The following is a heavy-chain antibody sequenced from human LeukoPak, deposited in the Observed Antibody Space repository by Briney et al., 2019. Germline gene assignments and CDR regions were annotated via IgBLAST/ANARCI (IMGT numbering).Heavy chain of an antibody. D-gene: IGHD4-17*01. V-gene: IGHV4-34*01. J-gene: IGHJ4*02. Sequence: SETLSLTCAVYGGSFSGYYWSWIRQPPGKGLEWIGEINHSGSTNYNPSLKSRVTISVDASKNQFSLKLSSVTAADTAVYYCARGRTVTTYDYWGQGTLVTVSS. CDR1: GGSFSGYY. CDR3: ARGRTVTTYDY. CDR2: INHSGST.